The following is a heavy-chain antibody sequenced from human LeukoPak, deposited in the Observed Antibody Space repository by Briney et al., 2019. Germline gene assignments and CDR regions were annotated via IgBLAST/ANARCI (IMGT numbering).Heavy chain of an antibody. J-gene: IGHJ4*02. CDR1: GFTFSSYW. V-gene: IGHV3-7*01. CDR3: ARDPFNGSGSYYYLY. D-gene: IGHD3-10*01. Sequence: GGPLRLSCAASGFTFSSYWMSWVRQAPGKGLEWVANIKQDGSEKYYVDSVKGRFTISRDNAKNSLYLQMNSLRAEDTAVYYCARDPFNGSGSYYYLYWGQGTLVTVSS. CDR2: IKQDGSEK.